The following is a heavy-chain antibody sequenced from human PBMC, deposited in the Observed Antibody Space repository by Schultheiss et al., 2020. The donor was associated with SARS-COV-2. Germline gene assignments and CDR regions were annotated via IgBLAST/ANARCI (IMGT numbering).Heavy chain of an antibody. CDR3: ARVGRYYDFWSGYSFSEVKRTVRNGMDV. Sequence: GGSLRLSCAASGFTFSSYEMNWVRQAPGKGLEWVSYISSSGSTIYYADSVKGRFTISRDNAKNSLYLQMNSLRAEDTAVYYCARVGRYYDFWSGYSFSEVKRTVRNGMDVWGQGTTVTVSS. V-gene: IGHV3-48*03. CDR1: GFTFSSYE. D-gene: IGHD3-3*01. J-gene: IGHJ6*02. CDR2: ISSSGSTI.